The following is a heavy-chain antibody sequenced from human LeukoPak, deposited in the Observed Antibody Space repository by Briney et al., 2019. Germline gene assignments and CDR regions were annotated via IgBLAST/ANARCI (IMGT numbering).Heavy chain of an antibody. V-gene: IGHV4-34*01. Sequence: SETLSLTCAIYGGSFSGHYWSWIRQAPGKGLEWIGEINHSGSTNYNPSLKSRVAISVDTSKNQFSLKLTSVTAADTAVYYCARVKDPGGYYYYYYMDVWGKGTTVTVSS. J-gene: IGHJ6*03. D-gene: IGHD3-16*01. CDR1: GGSFSGHY. CDR2: INHSGST. CDR3: ARVKDPGGYYYYYYMDV.